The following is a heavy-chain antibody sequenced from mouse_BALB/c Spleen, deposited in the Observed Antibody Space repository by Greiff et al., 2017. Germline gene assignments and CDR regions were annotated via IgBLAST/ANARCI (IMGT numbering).Heavy chain of an antibody. V-gene: IGHV5-4*02. Sequence: EVKLEESGGGLVKPGGSLKLSCAASGFTFSDYYMYWVRQTPEKRLEWVATISDGGSYTYYPDSVKGRFTISRDNAKNNLYLQMSSLKSEDTAMYYCARDYGNYFMDYWGQGTSVTVSS. CDR1: GFTFSDYY. D-gene: IGHD2-1*01. J-gene: IGHJ4*01. CDR2: ISDGGSYT. CDR3: ARDYGNYFMDY.